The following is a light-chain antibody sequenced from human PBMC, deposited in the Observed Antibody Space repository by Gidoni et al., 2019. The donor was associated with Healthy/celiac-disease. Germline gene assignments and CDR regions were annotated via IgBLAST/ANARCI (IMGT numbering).Light chain of an antibody. CDR2: DAS. J-gene: IGKJ1*01. CDR1: LSVSSS. CDR3: QQRT. V-gene: IGKV3-11*01. Sequence: EIVLTQSPATLSLSPGERATLSCRASLSVSSSLAWYQQKPGPAPRLLIYDASNMATGIPAMFSGSGSGTDFTLTISSLDPEDFAVYYCQQRTFGQGTKVEIK.